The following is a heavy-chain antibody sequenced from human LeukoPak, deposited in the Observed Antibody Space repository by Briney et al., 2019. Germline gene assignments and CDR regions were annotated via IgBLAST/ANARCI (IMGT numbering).Heavy chain of an antibody. Sequence: SETLSLTCTVSGGSISSHYWSWIRQPAGKGLEWIGRIYTSGSTNYNPSLKSRVTMSVDTSKNQFSLKLSSVTAADTAVYYCARDEYSSSWYQGNWFDPWGQGTLVTVSS. V-gene: IGHV4-4*07. CDR2: IYTSGST. CDR3: ARDEYSSSWYQGNWFDP. J-gene: IGHJ5*02. CDR1: GGSISSHY. D-gene: IGHD6-13*01.